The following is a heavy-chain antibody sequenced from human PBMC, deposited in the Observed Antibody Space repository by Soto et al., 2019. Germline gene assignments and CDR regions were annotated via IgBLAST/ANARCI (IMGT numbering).Heavy chain of an antibody. J-gene: IGHJ4*02. D-gene: IGHD3-16*01. CDR1: GGSISSGGYY. V-gene: IGHV4-31*03. Sequence: PSETQCLTCTVAGGSISSGGYYWSCIRQHPGKGLEWIGYIYYSGSTYYNPSLKSRVAISVDTSKNQFSLKLSSVTAADTAVYYCASSEGEPNTHLLWWGQGTLVTVSS. CDR3: ASSEGEPNTHLLW. CDR2: IYYSGST.